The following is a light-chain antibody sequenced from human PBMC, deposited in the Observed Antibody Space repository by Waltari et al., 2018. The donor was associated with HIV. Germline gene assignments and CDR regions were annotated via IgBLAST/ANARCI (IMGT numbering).Light chain of an antibody. CDR1: QSVTSSY. V-gene: IGKV3-20*01. CDR2: GAS. CDR3: QRYGSSPPLT. Sequence: DIVLTQSPGTLSLSPGESATLSCRASQSVTSSYLAWYQQKSGQAPRLLIYGASTRATGIPDRFIGGGSGTDFTLTISRLEPEDFAVYYCQRYGSSPPLTFGGGTKVEIK. J-gene: IGKJ4*01.